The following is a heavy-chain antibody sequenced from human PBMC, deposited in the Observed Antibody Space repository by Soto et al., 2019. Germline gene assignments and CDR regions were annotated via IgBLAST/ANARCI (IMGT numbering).Heavy chain of an antibody. CDR1: GGSVSSGSYY. CDR3: SRDSNGDRYNSYDY. J-gene: IGHJ4*01. CDR2: IYYSGST. Sequence: SETLCLTCTGSGGSVSSGSYYLSWLRHPPGKGLEWIGYIYYSGSTNYNPSLKSRVTISVDTSKNQFSLKLSSVTAADTAVYYFSRDSNGDRYNSYDYSSQRTLVPVSS. V-gene: IGHV4-61*01. D-gene: IGHD5-12*01.